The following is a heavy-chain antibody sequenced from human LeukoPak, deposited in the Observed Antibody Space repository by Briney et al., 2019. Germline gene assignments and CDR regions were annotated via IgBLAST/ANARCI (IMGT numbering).Heavy chain of an antibody. J-gene: IGHJ4*02. Sequence: ASVKVSCKASGYTFTSYYMHWVRQAPGQGLEWMGIIKPSDGSTSYAQNFQGRVTMTRDTSTSTVYIELSSLRSDDTAVYYCARRWCSSTSCQFDYWGQGTLVTVSS. V-gene: IGHV1-46*01. D-gene: IGHD2-2*01. CDR1: GYTFTSYY. CDR3: ARRWCSSTSCQFDY. CDR2: IKPSDGST.